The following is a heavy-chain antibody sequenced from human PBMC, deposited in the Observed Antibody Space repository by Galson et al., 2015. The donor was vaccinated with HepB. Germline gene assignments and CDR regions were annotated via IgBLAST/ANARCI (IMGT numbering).Heavy chain of an antibody. CDR3: ARDNVMVRGVSQRYNYYGMDV. CDR1: GFTFTSYA. D-gene: IGHD3-10*01. J-gene: IGHJ6*02. V-gene: IGHV3-30*04. Sequence: SLRVSCAASGFTFTSYAMNWVRQAPGKGLEWVAVISSDGSNKSYAHSVKGRFNISRDNSKNTLYLQINSLRAEDTAVYYCARDNVMVRGVSQRYNYYGMDVWGQGTTVTVSS. CDR2: ISSDGSNK.